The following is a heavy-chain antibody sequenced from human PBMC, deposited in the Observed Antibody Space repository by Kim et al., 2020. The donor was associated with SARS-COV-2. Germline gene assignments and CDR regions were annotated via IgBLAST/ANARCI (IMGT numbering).Heavy chain of an antibody. V-gene: IGHV1-2*06. D-gene: IGHD2-15*01. J-gene: IGHJ6*02. CDR2: INPNSGVT. Sequence: ASVKVSCKASGYTFTGLYMHWVRQAPGQGLEWMGRINPNSGVTTYAQKLQGRVTMTRATTVTTAYMELTSLRSDDTAVYYCARDREPYCSGGTCFGMDVCGQGTTVIVSS. CDR1: GYTFTGLY. CDR3: ARDREPYCSGGTCFGMDV.